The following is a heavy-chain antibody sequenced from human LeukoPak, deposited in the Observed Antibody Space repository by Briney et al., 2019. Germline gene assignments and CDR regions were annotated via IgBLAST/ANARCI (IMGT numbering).Heavy chain of an antibody. Sequence: GGSLRLSWVDSGVTFTNAWMSWGRQAPGKGLEWVSAISGSGGSTYYADSVKGRFTISRDNSKNTLYLQMNSLRAEDTAVYYCAKSGTTVVTNFDYWGQGTLVTVSS. D-gene: IGHD4-23*01. CDR1: GVTFTNAW. J-gene: IGHJ4*02. CDR3: AKSGTTVVTNFDY. CDR2: ISGSGGST. V-gene: IGHV3-23*01.